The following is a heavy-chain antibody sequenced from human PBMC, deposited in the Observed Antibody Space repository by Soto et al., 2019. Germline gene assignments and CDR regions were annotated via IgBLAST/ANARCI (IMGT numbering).Heavy chain of an antibody. V-gene: IGHV4-39*01. CDR2: IYYSGST. D-gene: IGHD2-2*01. CDR3: ARSLLPADGPPYVDY. J-gene: IGHJ4*02. Sequence: QLQLQASGPGLVKPSETLSLTCTVSGGSISSSSYYWGWIRQPPGKGLEWIGSIYYSGSTYYNPSLKSRVTISVDTAKNQFSLKLSSVTAADTAVYYCARSLLPADGPPYVDYWGQGTLVTVSS. CDR1: GGSISSSSYY.